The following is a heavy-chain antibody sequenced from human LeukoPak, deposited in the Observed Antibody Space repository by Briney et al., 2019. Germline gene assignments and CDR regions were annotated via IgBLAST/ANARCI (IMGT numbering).Heavy chain of an antibody. J-gene: IGHJ4*02. D-gene: IGHD1-26*01. CDR1: GFTFSIYW. CDR2: IKQDGSEK. CDR3: ARGVGATTY. Sequence: GGSLRLSCAASGFTFSIYWMSWVRQAPGKGLEWVANIKQDGSEKYYVDSVKGRFTISRDNAKNSLYLQMNSLRAEDTAIYYCARGVGATTYWGQGTLVTVSS. V-gene: IGHV3-7*01.